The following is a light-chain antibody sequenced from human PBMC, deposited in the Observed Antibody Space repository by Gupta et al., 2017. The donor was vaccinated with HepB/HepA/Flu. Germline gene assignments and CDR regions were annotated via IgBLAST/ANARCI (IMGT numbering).Light chain of an antibody. CDR1: QSLLHSHGYYY. V-gene: IGKV2-28*01. CDR2: LGS. CDR3: MQALQSPFT. J-gene: IGKJ3*01. Sequence: DSVMTQSPFSLPVTLGEPASLSCRASQSLLHSHGYYYMDCYLQKPGQSPQLPIYLGSNRASGVPDRFSGSCSGTDFTLKISIADAEDVGVYYCMQALQSPFTFGPETKVDIK.